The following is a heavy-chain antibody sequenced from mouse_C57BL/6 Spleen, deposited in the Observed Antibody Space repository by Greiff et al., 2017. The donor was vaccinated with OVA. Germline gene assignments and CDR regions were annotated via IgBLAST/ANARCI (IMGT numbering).Heavy chain of an antibody. CDR1: GYAFSSSW. CDR3: ARELTTVVAPHYFDY. V-gene: IGHV1-82*01. Sequence: LVESGPELVKPGASVKISCKASGYAFSSSWMNWVKQRPGKGLEWIGRIYPGDGDTNYNGKFKGKATLTADKSSSTAYMQLSSLTSEDSAVYFCARELTTVVAPHYFDYWGQGTTLTVSS. D-gene: IGHD1-1*01. J-gene: IGHJ2*01. CDR2: IYPGDGDT.